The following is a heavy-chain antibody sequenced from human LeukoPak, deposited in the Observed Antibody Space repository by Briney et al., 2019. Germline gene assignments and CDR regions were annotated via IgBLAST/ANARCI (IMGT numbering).Heavy chain of an antibody. CDR2: ISWDGGST. V-gene: IGHV3-43D*03. J-gene: IGHJ6*02. D-gene: IGHD4-23*01. CDR1: GFTFDDYA. Sequence: PGGSLRLSCAASGFTFDDYAMHWVRQAPGKGLEWVSLISWDGGSTYYADSVKGRFTISRDNSKNSLYLQMNSLRAEDTALYYCAKSPGGNYYYYYGMDVWGQGTTVTVSS. CDR3: AKSPGGNYYYYYGMDV.